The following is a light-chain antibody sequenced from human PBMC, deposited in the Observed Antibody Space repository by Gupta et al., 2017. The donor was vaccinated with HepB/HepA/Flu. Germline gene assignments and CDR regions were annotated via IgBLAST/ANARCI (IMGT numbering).Light chain of an antibody. J-gene: IGKJ1*01. Sequence: DIQMTQSPSSLSASVGDRVTITCRASQGISNYLAWYQQKPGKVPKLLIYAASTLKSGVPSRFSGSGSGTDFTLTISSLQPEDVATYYCQNENSSPWTFGQGTKVEIK. CDR3: QNENSSPWT. CDR2: AAS. CDR1: QGISNY. V-gene: IGKV1-27*01.